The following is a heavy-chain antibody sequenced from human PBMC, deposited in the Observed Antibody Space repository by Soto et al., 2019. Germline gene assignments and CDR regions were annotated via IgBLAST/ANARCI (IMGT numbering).Heavy chain of an antibody. CDR2: IYHSGST. J-gene: IGHJ6*02. V-gene: IGHV4-4*02. Sequence: SETLSLTCAVSGGSISSSNWWSWVRQPPGKGLEWIGEIYHSGSTNYNPSLKSRVTISVDKSKNQFSLKLSSVTAADTAVYYCASLMTNYATDYYYGMDVWGQGTTVTVSS. CDR3: ASLMTNYATDYYYGMDV. D-gene: IGHD1-7*01. CDR1: GGSISSSNW.